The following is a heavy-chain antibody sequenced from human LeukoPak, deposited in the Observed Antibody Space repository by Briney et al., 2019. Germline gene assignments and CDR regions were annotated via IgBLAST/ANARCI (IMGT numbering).Heavy chain of an antibody. CDR1: GFTFHDHT. Sequence: GGSLRLSYAASGFTFHDHTMHWVRQAPGKGLEWVSLITWDGDVTYYADSVKGRFTISRDNSKNSLYLQMNSLRTEDAAFYYCTKDPAYSSSWYGYFHYWGQGTLVTVSS. D-gene: IGHD6-13*01. CDR2: ITWDGDVT. CDR3: TKDPAYSSSWYGYFHY. J-gene: IGHJ4*02. V-gene: IGHV3-43*01.